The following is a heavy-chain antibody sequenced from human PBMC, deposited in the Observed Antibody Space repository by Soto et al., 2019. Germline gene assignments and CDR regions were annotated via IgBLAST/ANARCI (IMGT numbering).Heavy chain of an antibody. V-gene: IGHV4-39*07. D-gene: IGHD1-20*01. J-gene: IGHJ3*02. Sequence: SETLSLTCTVSGGSISSSSYYWGWIRQPPGKGLEWIGSIYYSGSTYYNPSLKSRVTISVDTSKNQFSLKLSSVTAADTAVYYCARVYNWLDAFDIWGQGTMVTVSS. CDR3: ARVYNWLDAFDI. CDR2: IYYSGST. CDR1: GGSISSSSYY.